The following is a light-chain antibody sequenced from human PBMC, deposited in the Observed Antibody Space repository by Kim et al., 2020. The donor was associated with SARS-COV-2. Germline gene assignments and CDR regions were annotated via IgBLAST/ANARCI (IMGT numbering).Light chain of an antibody. CDR3: QKYNSAPPT. V-gene: IGKV1-27*01. Sequence: ASVGDRVTITCRASPGISNYLAWYQQKPGKVPKLLIYAASTLQSGVPSRFSGSGSGTDFTLTISSLQPEDVATYYCQKYNSAPPTFGQGTKVEIK. J-gene: IGKJ1*01. CDR1: PGISNY. CDR2: AAS.